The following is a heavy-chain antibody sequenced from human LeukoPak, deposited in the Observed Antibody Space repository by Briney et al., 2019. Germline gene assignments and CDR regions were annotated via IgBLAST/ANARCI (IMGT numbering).Heavy chain of an antibody. CDR2: IYYSGST. J-gene: IGHJ4*02. D-gene: IGHD1-26*01. Sequence: PSETLSLTCTVSGGSISSYYWSWIRQPPGKGLGWIGYIYYSGSTNYNPSLKSRVTISVDTSKNQFSLKLSSVTAADTAVYYCARGYSGSYYEFDYWGQGTLVTVSS. V-gene: IGHV4-59*01. CDR3: ARGYSGSYYEFDY. CDR1: GGSISSYY.